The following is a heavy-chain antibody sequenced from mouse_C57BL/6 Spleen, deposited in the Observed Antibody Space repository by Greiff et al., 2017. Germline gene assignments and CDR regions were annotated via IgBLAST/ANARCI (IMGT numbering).Heavy chain of an antibody. CDR3: FFDACSEGGDYYAMDD. CDR2: IHPNSGST. Sequence: QVQLQQPGAELVKPGASVKLSCKASGYTFTSYWMHWVKQRPGQGLEWIGMIHPNSGSTNYNEKFKSKATLTVDKASSTAYMQLSSLTSEDSAVYSWFFDACSEGGDYYAMDDWGQGASVTVSS. V-gene: IGHV1-64*01. D-gene: IGHD1-1*02. J-gene: IGHJ4*01. CDR1: GYTFTSYW.